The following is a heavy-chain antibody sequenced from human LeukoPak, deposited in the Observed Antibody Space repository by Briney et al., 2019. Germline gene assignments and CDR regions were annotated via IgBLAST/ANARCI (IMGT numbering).Heavy chain of an antibody. CDR1: GGSISSSSYY. CDR3: ASRGSSCSRRAGVFDY. Sequence: PSETLSLPCTVSGGSISSSSYYGGWIRQPTGRGVEWIGSIYYSGSTYYNLSLKSRVTLSVDTTKNQFSLKMRSVTAGDTAVYYCASRGSSCSRRAGVFDYWGQGTLVTATS. V-gene: IGHV4-39*01. D-gene: IGHD6-13*01. CDR2: IYYSGST. J-gene: IGHJ4*02.